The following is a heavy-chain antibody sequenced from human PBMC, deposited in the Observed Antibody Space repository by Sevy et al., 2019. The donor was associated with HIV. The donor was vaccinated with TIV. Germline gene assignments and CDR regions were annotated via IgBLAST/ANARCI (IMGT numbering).Heavy chain of an antibody. D-gene: IGHD2-8*01. CDR3: TGCKEVQSLFDY. V-gene: IGHV3-49*04. CDR1: GFTFGDYC. CDR2: LKSKAHGGTL. Sequence: GGSLRLSCTVSGFTFGDYCMSWVRQAPGKGLEWVAFLKSKAHGGTLDYAASVKGRFTISRDDSKNIAHLQMNDLRTEETAFYCGTGCKEVQSLFDYWGQRALVTVSS. J-gene: IGHJ4*02.